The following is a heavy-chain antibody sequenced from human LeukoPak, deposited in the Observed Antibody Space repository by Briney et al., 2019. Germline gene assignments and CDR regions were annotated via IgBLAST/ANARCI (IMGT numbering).Heavy chain of an antibody. CDR1: GYSISSGYY. J-gene: IGHJ2*01. CDR3: AGRKSSGYDL. CDR2: IYHSGST. Sequence: SETLSLTCAVSGYSISSGYYWGWIRQPPGKGLEWIGNIYHSGSTYYNPSLKSRVTISIDTSKNQFSPKVSSVTAADTAVYYCAGRKSSGYDLWGRGTLVTVSS. D-gene: IGHD3-22*01. V-gene: IGHV4-38-2*01.